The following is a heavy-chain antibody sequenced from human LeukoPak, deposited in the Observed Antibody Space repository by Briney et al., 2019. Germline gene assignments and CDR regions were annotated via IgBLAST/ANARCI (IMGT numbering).Heavy chain of an antibody. V-gene: IGHV4-39*01. J-gene: IGHJ2*01. Sequence: SETLSLTCIVSGGSITSSNYFWGWIRQPPGKGLEWIGGFYHSGTIFYSPSLGSRVAISIDTSKNQFSLRLLSVTAADTAVYYCARQGVVPNKAGWYFDLWGGGTLVTVSS. CDR3: ARQGVVPNKAGWYFDL. CDR2: FYHSGTI. CDR1: GGSITSSNYF. D-gene: IGHD3-10*01.